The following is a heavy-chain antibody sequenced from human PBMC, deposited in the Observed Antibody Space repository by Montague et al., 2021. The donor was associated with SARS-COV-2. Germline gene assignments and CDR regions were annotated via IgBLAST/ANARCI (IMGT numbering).Heavy chain of an antibody. J-gene: IGHJ4*02. CDR3: ASSHCGGDCY. D-gene: IGHD2-21*02. V-gene: IGHV4-61*02. CDR2: IHNSGST. CDR1: GGSISYSSYF. Sequence: TLSLTCTVSGGSISYSSYFWTWIRQPAGKGLEWIGRIHNSGSTNYNPSLKSRVAISIDTSKDQFSLELSSVTAADTAVYYCASSHCGGDCYSGQGTLVTVSS.